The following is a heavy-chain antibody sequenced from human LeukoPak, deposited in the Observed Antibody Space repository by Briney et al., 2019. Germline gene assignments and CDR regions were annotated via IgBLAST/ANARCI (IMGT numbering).Heavy chain of an antibody. CDR2: ISSSSSYI. V-gene: IGHV3-21*01. CDR3: ARDEYSSSWYDDSHGY. Sequence: NPGGSLRLSCAASGFTFSSYSMNWVRQAPGKGLEWVPSISSSSSYIYYADSVKGRFTISRDNAKNSLYLQMNSLRAEDTAVYYCARDEYSSSWYDDSHGYWGQGTLVTVSS. CDR1: GFTFSSYS. J-gene: IGHJ4*02. D-gene: IGHD6-13*01.